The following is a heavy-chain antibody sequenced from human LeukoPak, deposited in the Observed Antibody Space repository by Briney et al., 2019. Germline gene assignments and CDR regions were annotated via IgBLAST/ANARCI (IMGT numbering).Heavy chain of an antibody. V-gene: IGHV4-59*08. CDR3: ARHGMATTDY. J-gene: IGHJ4*02. CDR1: GGSISSYY. D-gene: IGHD5-24*01. Sequence: SETLSLTCTVSGGSISSYYWSWIRQPPGKGLEWIGYIYYSGSTNYNPSLKSRVTISVDTSKNQFSLKLSSVTAADTAVYYCARHGMATTDYWGQGTLVTVSS. CDR2: IYYSGST.